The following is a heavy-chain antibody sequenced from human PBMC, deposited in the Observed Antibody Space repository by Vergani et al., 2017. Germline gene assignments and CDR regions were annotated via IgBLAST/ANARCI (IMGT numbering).Heavy chain of an antibody. J-gene: IGHJ6*03. Sequence: EVQLLESGGGLVQPGGSLRLSCAASGFTFSSYAMSWVRQAPGKGLEWVSAISGSGGSTYYADSVKGRFTISRDNSKNTLYLQMNSLRAEDTAVYYCAKNMYVSYYDFWXGHKRDSYYYYMDVWGKGTTVTVSS. CDR3: AKNMYVSYYDFWXGHKRDSYYYYMDV. CDR1: GFTFSSYA. CDR2: ISGSGGST. V-gene: IGHV3-23*01. D-gene: IGHD3-3*01.